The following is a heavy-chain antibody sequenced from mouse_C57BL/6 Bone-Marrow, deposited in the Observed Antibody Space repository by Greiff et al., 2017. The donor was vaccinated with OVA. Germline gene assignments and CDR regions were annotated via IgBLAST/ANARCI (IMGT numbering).Heavy chain of an antibody. V-gene: IGHV1-53*01. Sequence: QVQLQQPGTELVKPGASVKLSCKASGYTFTSYWMHWVKQRPGQGLEWIGNINPSNGGTNYNEKFKSKATMTVDKSSSTAYMQLSRLTSEDSVVYSCARGELHAMAYWGQGTSVTVSS. D-gene: IGHD2-1*01. CDR1: GYTFTSYW. J-gene: IGHJ4*01. CDR2: INPSNGGT. CDR3: ARGELHAMAY.